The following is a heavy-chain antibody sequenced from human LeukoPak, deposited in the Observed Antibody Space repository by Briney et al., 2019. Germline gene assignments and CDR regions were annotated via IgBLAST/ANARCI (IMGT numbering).Heavy chain of an antibody. D-gene: IGHD6-13*01. CDR3: ARDLPYSSSWESIDY. CDR2: ISTYNGNT. CDR1: GYTFTSYG. J-gene: IGHJ4*02. V-gene: IGHV1-18*01. Sequence: ASVKVSCTASGYTFTSYGIIWVRQAPGQGLEWMGWISTYNGNTNYAQKIQGRVTMTTDTSTRTAYMELRSLRSDDTAVYYCARDLPYSSSWESIDYWGQGTLVTVSS.